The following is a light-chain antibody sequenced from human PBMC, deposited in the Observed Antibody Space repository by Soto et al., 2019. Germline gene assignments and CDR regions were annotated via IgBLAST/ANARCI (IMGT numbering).Light chain of an antibody. CDR3: QQYLRPPYT. CDR1: QTVLYNANNREY. J-gene: IGKJ3*01. CDR2: WAS. Sequence: DIVMTQSPDSLSVSLGERATINCKSSQTVLYNANNREYLAWYQQKPGQPPKLLIYWASTRESGVPDRFSGGGSGTDFTFTISSLQSDDVAIYYCQQYLRPPYTFGHGTKVDIK. V-gene: IGKV4-1*01.